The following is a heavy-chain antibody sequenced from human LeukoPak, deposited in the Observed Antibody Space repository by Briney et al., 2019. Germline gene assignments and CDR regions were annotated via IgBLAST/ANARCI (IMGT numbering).Heavy chain of an antibody. Sequence: ASVKVSCKVSGYTLTELSMHWVRQAPGKGLEWMGGFDPEDGETIYAQKFQGRVTMTEDTSIDTAYMELSSLRSEDTAVYYCATQAYGGGYFDYWGQGTLVTVSS. V-gene: IGHV1-24*01. J-gene: IGHJ4*02. CDR3: ATQAYGGGYFDY. D-gene: IGHD4/OR15-4a*01. CDR2: FDPEDGET. CDR1: GYTLTELS.